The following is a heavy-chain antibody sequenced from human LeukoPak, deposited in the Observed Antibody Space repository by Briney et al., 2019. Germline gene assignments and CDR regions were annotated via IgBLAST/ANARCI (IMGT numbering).Heavy chain of an antibody. J-gene: IGHJ3*02. CDR2: INPNSGGT. CDR1: GGTFSSYA. Sequence: ASVKVSCNASGGTFSSYAISWVRQAPGQGLEWMGWINPNSGGTNYAQKFQGRVTVTRDTSISTAYMELSRLRSDDTAVYYCASRYYYDSSGYYGPRDAFDIWGQGTMVTVSS. D-gene: IGHD3-22*01. CDR3: ASRYYYDSSGYYGPRDAFDI. V-gene: IGHV1-2*02.